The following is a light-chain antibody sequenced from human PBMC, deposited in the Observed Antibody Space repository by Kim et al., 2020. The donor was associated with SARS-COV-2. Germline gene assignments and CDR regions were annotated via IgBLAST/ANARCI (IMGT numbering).Light chain of an antibody. V-gene: IGKV3-20*01. J-gene: IGKJ2*02. CDR3: QHYGGSSGN. CDR2: GVS. CDR1: QSVDTT. Sequence: EMVLTQSPGTLSLPPGERATLSCRASQSVDTTLAWYQQKPGQAPRVLIYGVSVRGSGIPDRFSGSGSGTDFSLTISGLEPEDFAVYYCQHYGGSSGNFGQGTKLEIK.